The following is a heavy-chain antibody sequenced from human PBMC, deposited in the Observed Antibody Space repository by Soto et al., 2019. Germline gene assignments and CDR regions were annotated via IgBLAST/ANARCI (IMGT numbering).Heavy chain of an antibody. D-gene: IGHD3-16*01. CDR1: GFTFSSYA. CDR3: AKGITDTGGYYYYSMDV. J-gene: IGHJ6*02. CDR2: ISGSGGII. V-gene: IGHV3-23*01. Sequence: GGSLRLSCAASGFTFSSYAMGWVRQAPGKGLDWVSVISGSGGIIYSADSVKGRFTISRDNSKNILYLQMNSLRAEDTAVYYCAKGITDTGGYYYYSMDVWGQGTAVTVSS.